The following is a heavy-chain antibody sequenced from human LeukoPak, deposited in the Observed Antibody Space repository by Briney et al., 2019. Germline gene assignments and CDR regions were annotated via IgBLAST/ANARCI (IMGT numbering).Heavy chain of an antibody. Sequence: ASVKVSCKASGYTFTSYYMHWVRQAPGQGLGWMGIINPSGGSTSYAQKFQGRVTMTRDTSTSTVYMELSSLRSEDTAVYYCARGQYYYDSSGYDAFDIWGQGTMVTVSS. CDR2: INPSGGST. V-gene: IGHV1-46*01. D-gene: IGHD3-22*01. CDR1: GYTFTSYY. J-gene: IGHJ3*02. CDR3: ARGQYYYDSSGYDAFDI.